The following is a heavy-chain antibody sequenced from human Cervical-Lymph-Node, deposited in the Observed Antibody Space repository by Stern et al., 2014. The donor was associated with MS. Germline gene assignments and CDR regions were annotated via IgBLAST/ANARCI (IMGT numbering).Heavy chain of an antibody. CDR1: GGTFSSTYA. J-gene: IGHJ5*01. D-gene: IGHD1-1*01. CDR3: ARGAVSNRATATLHNLFDS. Sequence: VHLVESGAEVKKPGASVNVSCKASGGTFSSTYAITWMQQPPGQGLGCMGRNTPILGITYYAQKFQGSVTITADTSTSTAYMVLSSLRSEDTAVYYCARGAVSNRATATLHNLFDSWGQGTLVTVSS. V-gene: IGHV1-69*09. CDR2: NTPILGIT.